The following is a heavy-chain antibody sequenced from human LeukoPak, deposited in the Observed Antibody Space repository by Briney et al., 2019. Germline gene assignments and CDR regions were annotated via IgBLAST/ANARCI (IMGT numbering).Heavy chain of an antibody. CDR1: GFTFSSYA. V-gene: IGHV3-23*01. J-gene: IGHJ4*02. CDR2: ISGSGGST. CDR3: AKDRRSSGWYRDY. Sequence: PGGSLRLSCAASGFTFSSYAMSWVRQAPGKGLEWVSAISGSGGSTYYADSVRGRFTISRDNSKNTLYLQMNSLRAEDTAVYYCAKDRRSSGWYRDYCGQGTLVTVSS. D-gene: IGHD6-19*01.